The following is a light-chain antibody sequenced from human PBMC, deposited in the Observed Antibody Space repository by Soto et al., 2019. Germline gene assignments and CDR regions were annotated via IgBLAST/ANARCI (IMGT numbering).Light chain of an antibody. CDR3: CSSAPESTYV. CDR2: KGT. J-gene: IGLJ1*01. V-gene: IGLV2-23*01. Sequence: QSVLAQPASVSGSPGQSITISCTGTSSDVGAYDSVSWYQLHPHKAPQVIIYKGTQRPSGVSNRFSGSTSGNAASLTISSLQADDEADYFCCSSAPESTYVFGTGTKLTVL. CDR1: SSDVGAYDS.